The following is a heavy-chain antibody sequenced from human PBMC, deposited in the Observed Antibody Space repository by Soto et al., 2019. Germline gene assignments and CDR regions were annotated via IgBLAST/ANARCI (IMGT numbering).Heavy chain of an antibody. V-gene: IGHV3-30*18. CDR1: GFTFSSYG. CDR2: ISYDGSNK. Sequence: GGSLRLSCAASGFTFSSYGMHWVRQAPGKGLEWVAVISYDGSNKYYADSVKGRFTISRDNSKNTLYLQMNSLRAEDTAVYYCAKGQQLVRGGYYYGMDVWGQGTTVTV. J-gene: IGHJ6*02. D-gene: IGHD6-13*01. CDR3: AKGQQLVRGGYYYGMDV.